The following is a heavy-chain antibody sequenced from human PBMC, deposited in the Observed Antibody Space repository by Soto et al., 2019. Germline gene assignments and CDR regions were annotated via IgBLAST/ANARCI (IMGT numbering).Heavy chain of an antibody. CDR1: GFTFGDYA. V-gene: IGHV3-49*04. CDR3: TREDDSSGFGAFDI. CDR2: IRSKAYGGTT. D-gene: IGHD3-22*01. Sequence: GGSLRLSCTASGFTFGDYAMSWVRQAPGKGLEWVGFIRSKAYGGTTEYAASVKGRFTIPRDDSKSIAYLQMNSLKTEDTAVYYCTREDDSSGFGAFDIWGQGTMVTVSS. J-gene: IGHJ3*02.